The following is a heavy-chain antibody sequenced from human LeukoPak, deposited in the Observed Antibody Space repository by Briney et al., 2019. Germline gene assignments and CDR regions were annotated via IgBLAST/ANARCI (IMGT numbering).Heavy chain of an antibody. CDR2: IYHSGST. V-gene: IGHV4-38-2*02. Sequence: SETLSLTCTVSGYSISSGYYWGWIRQPPGKGLEWIGSIYHSGSTYYNPSLKSRLTISIDTSKSQFSLQLSSVTAADTAVYYCARHGSRVMATIEDSWGQGTLVIVSS. J-gene: IGHJ4*02. CDR1: GYSISSGYY. CDR3: ARHGSRVMATIEDS. D-gene: IGHD5-12*01.